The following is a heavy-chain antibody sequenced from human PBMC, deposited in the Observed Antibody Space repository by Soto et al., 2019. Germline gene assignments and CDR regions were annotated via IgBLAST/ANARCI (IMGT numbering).Heavy chain of an antibody. CDR1: GFTLSTYE. CDR2: ISSNGTTI. J-gene: IGHJ4*02. CDR3: ARGLGSGWAYFDY. Sequence: EVQLVQSGGGLVHPGGSLRLSCAVSGFTLSTYEMNWVRQAPGKGLEWISYISSNGTTINYAHFVRGRFTITRDNVKNSLFLQMTSLRAEDTAAYFCARGLGSGWAYFDYWGQGALVTVSS. D-gene: IGHD6-19*01. V-gene: IGHV3-48*03.